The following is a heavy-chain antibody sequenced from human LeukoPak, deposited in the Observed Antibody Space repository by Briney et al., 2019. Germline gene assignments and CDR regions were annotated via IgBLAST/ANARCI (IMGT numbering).Heavy chain of an antibody. J-gene: IGHJ4*02. CDR2: IRGDGSLI. Sequence: GGSLRLSCAASGFTFSSYWMSWVRQAPGKGLEWVANIRGDGSLIYYMDSVKGRFTISRDNAKNSMYLQMNSLRAEDTAVYYCTRAPRADDIFFESWGQGTLVTVSS. D-gene: IGHD3-9*01. CDR1: GFTFSSYW. CDR3: TRAPRADDIFFES. V-gene: IGHV3-7*01.